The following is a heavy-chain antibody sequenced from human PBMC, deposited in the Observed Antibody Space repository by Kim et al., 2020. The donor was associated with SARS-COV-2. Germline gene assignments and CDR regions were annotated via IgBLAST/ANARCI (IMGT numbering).Heavy chain of an antibody. CDR2: IKSETDGGTT. V-gene: IGHV3-15*01. CDR3: TTPAHGVPGQLLFGELCVDF. CDR1: GFTFSNAW. Sequence: GGSLRLSCAASGFTFSNAWMSWVRQAPGKGLEWVCRIKSETDGGTTDYAAPVKGRFTISRDDTKTTLYLEMSCLKTEDSAEYFCTTPAHGVPGQLLFGELCVDFWGQGTMVPGAS. D-gene: IGHD3-10*01. J-gene: IGHJ3*01.